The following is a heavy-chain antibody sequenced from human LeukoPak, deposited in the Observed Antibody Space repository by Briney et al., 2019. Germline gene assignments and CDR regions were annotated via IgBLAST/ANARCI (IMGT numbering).Heavy chain of an antibody. J-gene: IGHJ1*01. V-gene: IGHV4-59*01. Sequence: SETLSLTCTVSGGSTSSYYWSWIRQPPGKGLEWIGSIYYSGSTNYSPSLKSRVTISVDTFKNQFSLQLSSVTAADAAVYYFARGQYCSGGSCYLGPEYFQHWGQGTLVAVSS. D-gene: IGHD2-15*01. CDR3: ARGQYCSGGSCYLGPEYFQH. CDR1: GGSTSSYY. CDR2: IYYSGST.